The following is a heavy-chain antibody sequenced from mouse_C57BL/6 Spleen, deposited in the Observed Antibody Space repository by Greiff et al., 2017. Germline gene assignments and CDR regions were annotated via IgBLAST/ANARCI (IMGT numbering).Heavy chain of an antibody. CDR2: IYPSDSET. Sequence: QVQLQQPGAELVRPGSSVKLSCKASGYTFTSYWMDWVKQRPGQGLEWIGNIYPSDSETHYNQKFKDKATLTVDKSSSTAYMKLSSLTSEDSAVYYCARYDYNAMDYWGQGTSVTVSS. J-gene: IGHJ4*01. CDR3: ARYDYNAMDY. CDR1: GYTFTSYW. V-gene: IGHV1-61*01.